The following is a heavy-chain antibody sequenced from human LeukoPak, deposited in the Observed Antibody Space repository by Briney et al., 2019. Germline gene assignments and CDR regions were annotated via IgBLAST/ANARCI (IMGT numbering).Heavy chain of an antibody. V-gene: IGHV3-48*01. Sequence: GASLRLSCAASGFTFSDYSINWVRQAPGRGLEWISYVGISSGNTKYADSVKGRFTISGDKAKNSLYLQMNSLRVEDTAVYYCARDTKYAFDNWGQGTLVTVSS. CDR3: ARDTKYAFDN. D-gene: IGHD2-2*01. CDR1: GFTFSDYS. CDR2: VGISSGNT. J-gene: IGHJ4*02.